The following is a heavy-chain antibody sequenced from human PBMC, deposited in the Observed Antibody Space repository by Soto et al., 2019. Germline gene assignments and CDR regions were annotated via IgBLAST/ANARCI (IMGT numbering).Heavy chain of an antibody. D-gene: IGHD3-10*01. V-gene: IGHV5-51*01. CDR3: ARRSGDRSRSYGLDF. Sequence: PGESLKISCKGSGYSFTTYWIGWVRQMPGKGLEWMGIIYPSDSDTRYSPSFQGQVTISADKSVNTAYLQWSSLKASDTAMYYCARRSGDRSRSYGLDFWGQGTTVTVSS. CDR1: GYSFTTYW. J-gene: IGHJ6*02. CDR2: IYPSDSDT.